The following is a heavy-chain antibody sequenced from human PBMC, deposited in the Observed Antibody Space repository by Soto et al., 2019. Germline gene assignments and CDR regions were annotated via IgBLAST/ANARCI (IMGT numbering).Heavy chain of an antibody. D-gene: IGHD3-3*01. CDR1: GYTFTSYG. CDR3: ARDGHDFWSASSAPVNWFDP. Sequence: GASVKVSCKASGYTFTSYGISWVRQAPGQGLEWMGWISAYNGNTNYAQKLQGRVTMTTDTSTSTAYMELRSLRSDDTAVYYCARDGHDFWSASSAPVNWFDPWGQGTLVTVSS. J-gene: IGHJ5*02. V-gene: IGHV1-18*01. CDR2: ISAYNGNT.